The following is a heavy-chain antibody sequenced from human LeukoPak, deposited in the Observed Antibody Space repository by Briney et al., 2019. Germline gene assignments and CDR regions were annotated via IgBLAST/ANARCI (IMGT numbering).Heavy chain of an antibody. V-gene: IGHV3-53*01. Sequence: GGSLRLSRVASGFPFSSYWMTWVRQAPGKGLEWVSSIYSAGATHYAESVKGRFTISRDNSKNTLYLQMNSLRAEDMAVYYCARIEWERLGRAFDIWGQGTMVTVSS. D-gene: IGHD1-26*01. CDR3: ARIEWERLGRAFDI. J-gene: IGHJ3*02. CDR2: IYSAGAT. CDR1: GFPFSSYW.